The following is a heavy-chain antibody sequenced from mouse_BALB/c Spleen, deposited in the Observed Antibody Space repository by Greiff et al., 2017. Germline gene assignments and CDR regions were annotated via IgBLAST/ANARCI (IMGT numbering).Heavy chain of an antibody. CDR2: ISYSGST. CDR3: ANWDEDYFDY. J-gene: IGHJ2*01. V-gene: IGHV3-2*02. Sequence: DVKLQESGPGLVKPSQSLSLTCTVTGYSITSDYAWNWIRQFPGNKLEWMGYISYSGSTSYNPSLKSRISITRDTSKNQFFLQLNSVTTEDTATYYCANWDEDYFDYWGQGTTLTVSS. D-gene: IGHD4-1*01. CDR1: GYSITSDYA.